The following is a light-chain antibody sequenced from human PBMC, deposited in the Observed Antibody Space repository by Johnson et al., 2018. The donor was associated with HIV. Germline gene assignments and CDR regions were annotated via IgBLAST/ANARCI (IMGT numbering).Light chain of an antibody. Sequence: QSVLTQPPSVSAAPGQKVTISCSGSSSNIGNNYVSWYQQLPGTAPKLLISDNNKRPSGIPDRFSGSKSGTSATLGITGLQTGDEADYYCGAWDSSLRVYVVGTGTKVTVL. CDR3: GAWDSSLRVYV. V-gene: IGLV1-51*01. CDR1: SSNIGNNY. CDR2: DNN. J-gene: IGLJ1*01.